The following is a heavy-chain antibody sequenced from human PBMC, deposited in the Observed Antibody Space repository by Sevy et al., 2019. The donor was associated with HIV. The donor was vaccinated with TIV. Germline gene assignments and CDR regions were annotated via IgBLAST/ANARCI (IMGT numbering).Heavy chain of an antibody. CDR3: ARDCSSTSCLWGLDV. Sequence: GGSLRLSCAVSGCTFRSYWMSWVRQAPGKGLEWVAHIKVDGSEKYHVDSVKGRFTISRDNAKNSLFLQMNSLGVEDTAVYYCARDCSSTSCLWGLDVWGQGTAVTVSS. CDR1: GCTFRSYW. J-gene: IGHJ6*02. D-gene: IGHD2-2*01. CDR2: IKVDGSEK. V-gene: IGHV3-7*03.